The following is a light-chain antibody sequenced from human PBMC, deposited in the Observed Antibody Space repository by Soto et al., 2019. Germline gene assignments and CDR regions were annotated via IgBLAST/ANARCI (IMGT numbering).Light chain of an antibody. CDR1: SSDIGGYNY. CDR3: ASYASSNTVL. J-gene: IGLJ2*01. CDR2: DVS. Sequence: SVLPQPASLSGSPGQSITISCTGTSSDIGGYNYVSWYQQHPGKAPKLMIYDVSDRPSGVSNRFSGSKSGNTASLTISGLQAEDEADYYCASYASSNTVLFGGGTKVTVL. V-gene: IGLV2-14*03.